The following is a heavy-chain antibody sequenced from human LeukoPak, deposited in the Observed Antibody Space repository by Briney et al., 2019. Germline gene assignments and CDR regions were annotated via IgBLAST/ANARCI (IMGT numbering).Heavy chain of an antibody. CDR3: ARSVAVAGTRDY. Sequence: ASVKVSCKASGYTFTSYDINWVRQATGQGLERMGWMNPNSGNTGYAQKFQGRVTMTRNTSISTAYMELSSLRSEDTAVYYCARSVAVAGTRDYWGQGTLVTVSS. CDR1: GYTFTSYD. V-gene: IGHV1-8*01. J-gene: IGHJ4*02. D-gene: IGHD6-19*01. CDR2: MNPNSGNT.